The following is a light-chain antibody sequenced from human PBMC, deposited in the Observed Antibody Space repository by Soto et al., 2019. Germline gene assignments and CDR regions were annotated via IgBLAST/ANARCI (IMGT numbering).Light chain of an antibody. V-gene: IGLV2-14*01. CDR2: EVS. CDR1: SSDVGGYNY. J-gene: IGLJ2*01. CDR3: SSYTSSSTLVV. Sequence: QSALTQPASVSGSPGQSITISCTGTSSDVGGYNYVSWYQQHPGKAPKLMIYEVSNRPSGVSNRFSGSKSGNTASLTTSGLQAEDEADYYCSSYTSSSTLVVFGGGTKPPS.